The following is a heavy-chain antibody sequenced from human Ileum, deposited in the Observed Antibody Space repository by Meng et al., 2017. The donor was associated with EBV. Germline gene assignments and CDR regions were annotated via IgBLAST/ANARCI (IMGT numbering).Heavy chain of an antibody. D-gene: IGHD3-22*01. CDR3: ARDSSSSAYSPFNY. CDR1: GDRFSIHSAA. J-gene: IGHJ4*02. V-gene: IGHV6-1*01. Sequence: HQFAAIHVPSPQPLSPSWPIYGDRFSIHSAAWNRIRPSPSRGLEWLGRTYYRYKWYHDDAVSVKSRITINPDTSKNQFSLQLNSVTPEDTAVYYCARDSSSSAYSPFNYWGQGTLVTVSS. CDR2: TYYRYKWYH.